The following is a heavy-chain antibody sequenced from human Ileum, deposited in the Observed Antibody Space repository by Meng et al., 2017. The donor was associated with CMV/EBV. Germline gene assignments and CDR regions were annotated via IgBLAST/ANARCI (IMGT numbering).Heavy chain of an antibody. CDR1: DGYISSYY. V-gene: IGHV4-4*07. J-gene: IGHJ4*02. Sequence: QVQLQELGPGLVTPSETLSLTCTCFDGYISSYYWSWIRQSAGKGLEWIGRIHTSGTTNYNPSLKSRVTLSLDTSKDQFSLKLTSVTAADTAVYYCAREKSSCTSSTCYGVDSWGQGTLVTVSS. CDR2: IHTSGTT. CDR3: AREKSSCTSSTCYGVDS. D-gene: IGHD2-2*01.